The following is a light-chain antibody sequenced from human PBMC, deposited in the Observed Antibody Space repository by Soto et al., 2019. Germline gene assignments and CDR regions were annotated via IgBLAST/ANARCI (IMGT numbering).Light chain of an antibody. CDR3: SLYTTTSTGV. Sequence: QSGLTQPASGSGSPGQSIAISCSGSSSDLGIYNYVSWYQQHPGKVPKLIIFEVTNRPSGVSNRFSGSKSGNTASLTISGLQAEDEDDYSCSLYTTTSTGVFATGTQVTLL. CDR1: SSDLGIYNY. V-gene: IGLV2-14*01. J-gene: IGLJ1*01. CDR2: EVT.